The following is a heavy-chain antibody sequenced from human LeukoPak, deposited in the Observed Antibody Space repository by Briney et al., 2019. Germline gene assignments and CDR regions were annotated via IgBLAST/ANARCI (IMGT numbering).Heavy chain of an antibody. J-gene: IGHJ4*02. Sequence: PGGSLRLSCAASGFTLSDYHMNWIRQAPGKGLVWVSYISPGGNTIYFADSVNGRFTLSRDSARNSLSLQMNSLTAEDTAVYYCAAGRDIAVAGPGGYFDYWGRGTLVTVSS. CDR2: ISPGGNTI. CDR1: GFTLSDYH. D-gene: IGHD6-19*01. CDR3: AAGRDIAVAGPGGYFDY. V-gene: IGHV3-11*01.